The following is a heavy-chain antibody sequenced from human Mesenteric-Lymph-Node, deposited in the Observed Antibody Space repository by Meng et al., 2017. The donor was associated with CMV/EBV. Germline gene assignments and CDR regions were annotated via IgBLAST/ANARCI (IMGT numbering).Heavy chain of an antibody. CDR1: GYTFTSYD. CDR2: MNPNSGNT. V-gene: IGHV1-8*01. CDR3: ATCGSSTSCYFDY. J-gene: IGHJ4*02. D-gene: IGHD2-2*01. Sequence: ASVKVSCKASGYTFTSYDINWVRQATGQGLEWMGWMNPNSGNTGYAQKFQGRVTMTRNTSISTAYMELSSLRSEDPAVYYCATCGSSTSCYFDYWGQGTLVTVSS.